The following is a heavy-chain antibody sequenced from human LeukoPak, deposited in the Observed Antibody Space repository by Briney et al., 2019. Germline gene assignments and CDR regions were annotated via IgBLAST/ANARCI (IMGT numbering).Heavy chain of an antibody. V-gene: IGHV3-13*01. CDR2: IGSGGDT. J-gene: IGHJ4*02. CDR1: GFSFSSYD. D-gene: IGHD6-19*01. CDR3: ARAVAGTDEIDS. Sequence: GGSLRLSCAGSGFSFSSYDMLWVRQATGKGLEWVSAIGSGGDTYYAGSVKGRFTISRESAKNSFYLQMNSLSAGDTAVYFCARAVAGTDEIDSWGQGTLVTVSS.